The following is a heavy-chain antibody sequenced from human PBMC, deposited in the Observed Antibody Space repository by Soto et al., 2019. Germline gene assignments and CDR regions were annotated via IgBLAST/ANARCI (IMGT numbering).Heavy chain of an antibody. CDR3: ARESVLAVAGTGVY. CDR1: GGSVSSGSYY. J-gene: IGHJ4*02. V-gene: IGHV4-61*01. Sequence: LSLTCTVSGGSVSSGSYYWSWIRQPPGKGLEWIGYIYYSGSTNYNPSLKSRVTISVDTSKNQFSLKLSSVTAADTAVYYCARESVLAVAGTGVYWGQGTLVTVSS. CDR2: IYYSGST. D-gene: IGHD6-19*01.